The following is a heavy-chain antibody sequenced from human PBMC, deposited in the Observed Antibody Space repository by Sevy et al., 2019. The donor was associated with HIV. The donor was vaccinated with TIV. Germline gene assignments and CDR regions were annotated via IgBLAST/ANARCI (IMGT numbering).Heavy chain of an antibody. J-gene: IGHJ5*02. V-gene: IGHV3-48*02. CDR3: ARTGDSTGYYVWFDP. CDR2: ISTSSKTM. CDR1: GFSFSSYS. Sequence: GGSLRLSCAASGFSFSSYSLSWVRQAPGKGLEWISYISTSSKTMHYEDSVKGRFTISRDDAKNSLYLQMNSLRDEDMTVYYCARTGDSTGYYVWFDPWGQGTLVTVSS. D-gene: IGHD3-22*01.